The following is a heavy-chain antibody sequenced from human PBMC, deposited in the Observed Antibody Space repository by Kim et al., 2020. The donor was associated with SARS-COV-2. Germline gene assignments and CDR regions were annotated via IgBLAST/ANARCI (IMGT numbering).Heavy chain of an antibody. CDR3: SKYGSGKYIDY. V-gene: IGHV3-23*01. J-gene: IGHJ4*02. Sequence: GGSLRLSCAASGFTFSTYVMSWVRQAPGKGLEWVSSITGNGASTYYADSVKGRFTISRDNSKNTLYLQMNSLRAEDTAVYYCSKYGSGKYIDYWGQGTL. D-gene: IGHD3-10*01. CDR2: ITGNGAST. CDR1: GFTFSTYV.